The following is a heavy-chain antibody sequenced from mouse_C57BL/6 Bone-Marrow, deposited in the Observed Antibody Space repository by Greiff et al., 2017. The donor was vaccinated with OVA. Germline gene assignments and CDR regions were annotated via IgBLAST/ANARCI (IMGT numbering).Heavy chain of an antibody. CDR1: GFNIKDDY. CDR3: TTDSSGYDWFAY. J-gene: IGHJ3*01. D-gene: IGHD3-2*02. CDR2: IDPENGDT. V-gene: IGHV14-4*01. Sequence: VHVKQSGAELVRPGASVKLSCTASGFNIKDDYMHWVKQRPEQGLEWIGWIDPENGDTEYASKFQGKATITADTSSNTAYLQLSSLTSEDTAVYYCTTDSSGYDWFAYWGQGTLVTVSA.